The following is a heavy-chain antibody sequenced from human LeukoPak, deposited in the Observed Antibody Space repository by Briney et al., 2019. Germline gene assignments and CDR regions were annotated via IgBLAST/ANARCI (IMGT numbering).Heavy chain of an antibody. CDR1: GITFSSYW. CDR2: IKQDGSEK. CDR3: AREHSNWDPDY. Sequence: QSGGSLRLSCAASGITFSSYWMSWVRQAPGKGLEWVANIKQDGSEKNYVDSVKGRFTISRDNAKNSLYLQMNSLRAEDTAVYYCAREHSNWDPDYWSQGTLVTVSS. J-gene: IGHJ4*02. D-gene: IGHD1-1*01. V-gene: IGHV3-7*01.